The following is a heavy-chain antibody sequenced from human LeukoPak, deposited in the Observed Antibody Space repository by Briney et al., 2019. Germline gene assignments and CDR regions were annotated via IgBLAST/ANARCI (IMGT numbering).Heavy chain of an antibody. D-gene: IGHD3-9*01. Sequence: GGSLRLPCAASGFTFSDYYMSWIRQAPGKGLEWVSYISSSGSTIYYADSVKGRFTISRDNSKNTLYLQTNSLRAEDTAVYYCAKDYDILTGWGAFDIGGKGTRVTVSS. CDR2: ISSSGSTI. CDR1: GFTFSDYY. J-gene: IGHJ3*02. CDR3: AKDYDILTGWGAFDI. V-gene: IGHV3-11*01.